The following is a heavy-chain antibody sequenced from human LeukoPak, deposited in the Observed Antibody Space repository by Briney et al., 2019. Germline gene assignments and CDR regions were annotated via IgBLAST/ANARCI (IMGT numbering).Heavy chain of an antibody. V-gene: IGHV1-2*02. J-gene: IGHJ1*01. CDR2: INPNSGGT. CDR3: ARVAPAEHYYDSSDPVGYFQH. CDR1: GYTFTGYY. Sequence: RASVTVSCKASGYTFTGYYMHWVRQAPGQGLEWMGWINPNSGGTNYAQRFQGRVTMTRDTSISTAYMELSRLRSDDTAVYYCARVAPAEHYYDSSDPVGYFQHWGQGTLVTVSS. D-gene: IGHD3-22*01.